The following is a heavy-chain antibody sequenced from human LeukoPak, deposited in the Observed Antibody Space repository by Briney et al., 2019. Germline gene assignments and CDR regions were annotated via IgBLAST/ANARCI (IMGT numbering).Heavy chain of an antibody. CDR2: INTNTGNP. D-gene: IGHD6-13*01. Sequence: ASVKVSCKASGYTFTSYAMNWVRQAPGQGLEWMGWINTNTGNPTYAQGFTGRFVLSLDTSVSTAYLQISSLKAEDTAVYYCARVLYGGSSWYGTPGFDPWGQGTLVTVSS. CDR1: GYTFTSYA. CDR3: ARVLYGGSSWYGTPGFDP. V-gene: IGHV7-4-1*02. J-gene: IGHJ5*02.